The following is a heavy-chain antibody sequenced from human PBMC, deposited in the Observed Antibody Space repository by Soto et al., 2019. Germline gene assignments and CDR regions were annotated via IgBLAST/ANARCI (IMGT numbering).Heavy chain of an antibody. Sequence: SETLSLTCTVSGGSINNGDYSWSWVRQHPGKGLEWIGYIYYSGTTYYNPSLKSRVTMSVDPSKNQFSLKLSSVTAADTAVYYCAGAYDIMEGYFEYWSPGTLVTVSS. CDR1: GGSINNGDYS. V-gene: IGHV4-31*03. D-gene: IGHD3-22*01. J-gene: IGHJ4*02. CDR2: IYYSGTT. CDR3: AGAYDIMEGYFEY.